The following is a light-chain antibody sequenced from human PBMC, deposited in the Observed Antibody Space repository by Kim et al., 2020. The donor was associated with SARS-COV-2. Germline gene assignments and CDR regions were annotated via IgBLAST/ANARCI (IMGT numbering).Light chain of an antibody. CDR2: AAS. J-gene: IGKJ1*01. Sequence: ASVGDRVTITCRASQSISSYLNWYQQKPGKAPKLLLYAASSLQSGVPSRFSGSGSGTDFTLTISSLQPEDFATYYCQQSYSTPWTFGQGTKVEIK. CDR3: QQSYSTPWT. CDR1: QSISSY. V-gene: IGKV1-39*01.